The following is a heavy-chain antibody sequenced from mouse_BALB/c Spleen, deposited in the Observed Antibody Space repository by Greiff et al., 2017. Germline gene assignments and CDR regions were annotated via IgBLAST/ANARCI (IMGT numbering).Heavy chain of an antibody. Sequence: DVKLQESGPGLVKPSQSLSLTCTVTGYSITSDYAWNWIRQFPGNQLEWMGYISYSGSTSYNPSLKSRISITRDTSKNQFFLQLNSVTTEDTATYYCATAYYGNWFAYWGQGTLVTVSA. CDR1: GYSITSDYA. J-gene: IGHJ3*01. CDR3: ATAYYGNWFAY. V-gene: IGHV3-2*02. D-gene: IGHD2-10*01. CDR2: ISYSGST.